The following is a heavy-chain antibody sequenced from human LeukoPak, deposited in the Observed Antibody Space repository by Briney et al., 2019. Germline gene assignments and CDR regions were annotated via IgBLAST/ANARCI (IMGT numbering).Heavy chain of an antibody. V-gene: IGHV4-61*02. CDR3: ARADYGGNPGGY. CDR2: IYTSGST. Sequence: SETLSLTCTVSGGSISSGSYYWSWIRQPAGKGLEWIGRIYTSGSTNYNPSLKSRVTISVDTSKNQFSLKLSSVTAADTAVYYCARADYGGNPGGYWGQGTLVTVSS. J-gene: IGHJ4*02. CDR1: GGSISSGSYY. D-gene: IGHD4-23*01.